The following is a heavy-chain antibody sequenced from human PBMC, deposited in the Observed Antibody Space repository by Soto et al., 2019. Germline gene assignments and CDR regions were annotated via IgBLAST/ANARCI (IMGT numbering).Heavy chain of an antibody. D-gene: IGHD3-22*01. CDR1: GFTFSSYS. J-gene: IGHJ4*02. Sequence: TGGSLRLSCAASGFTFSSYSMNWVRQAPGKGLEWVSSISSSSSYIYYADSVKGRFTISRDNAKNSLYLQMNSLRAEDTAVYYGARCSGHYYYFAYWGKGTLVTVDS. CDR2: ISSSSSYI. CDR3: ARCSGHYYYFAY. V-gene: IGHV3-21*01.